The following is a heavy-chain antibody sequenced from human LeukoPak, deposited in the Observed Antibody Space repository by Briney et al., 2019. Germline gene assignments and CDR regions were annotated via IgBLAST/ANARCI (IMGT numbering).Heavy chain of an antibody. V-gene: IGHV3-30*03. CDR1: GFSFSDYG. CDR2: ISYDGSNT. D-gene: IGHD5-12*01. Sequence: PGRSLRLSCAASGFSFSDYGMHWVRQAPGKGLEWVAVISYDGSNTYYADSVKGRFTISRDNSKNTLYLQMNSLRAEDTAVYYCARGIVATPNTLMYMDVWGKGTTVTVSS. J-gene: IGHJ6*03. CDR3: ARGIVATPNTLMYMDV.